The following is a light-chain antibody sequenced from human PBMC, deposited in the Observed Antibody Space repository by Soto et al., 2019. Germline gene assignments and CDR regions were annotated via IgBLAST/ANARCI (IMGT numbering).Light chain of an antibody. J-gene: IGLJ2*01. CDR2: EVS. CDR1: SSDVGGYNY. V-gene: IGLV2-8*01. Sequence: QSALTQPPSASGSPGQSVTISCTGTSSDVGGYNYVSWYQQHPGKAPKLMISEVSKRPSGVPDRFSGSKSGNTASLTVSGRQAEDEADYYCSSFAGNNNVVFGGGTKVTVL. CDR3: SSFAGNNNVV.